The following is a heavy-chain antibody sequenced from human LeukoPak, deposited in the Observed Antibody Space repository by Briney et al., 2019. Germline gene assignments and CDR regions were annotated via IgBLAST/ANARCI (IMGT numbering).Heavy chain of an antibody. V-gene: IGHV4-34*01. Sequence: SETLSLTCAVYGGSFTIYSWTWIRQPPGKSLEWVGEISPSGNTQYNPSLKSRVTISVDTSKNQFSLKLSSVTAADTAVYYCTRGSIAYYYMDVWGKGTTVTISS. D-gene: IGHD3-22*01. CDR1: GGSFTIYS. CDR2: ISPSGNT. CDR3: TRGSIAYYYMDV. J-gene: IGHJ6*03.